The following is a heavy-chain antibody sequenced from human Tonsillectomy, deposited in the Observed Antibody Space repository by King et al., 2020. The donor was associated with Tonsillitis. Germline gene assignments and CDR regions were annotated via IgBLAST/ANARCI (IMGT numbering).Heavy chain of an antibody. J-gene: IGHJ3*02. CDR3: ARGYSQYYDFWSGYSDAFDI. D-gene: IGHD3-3*01. CDR1: GYSIRSGYY. V-gene: IGHV4-38-2*02. CDR2: IYHSGST. Sequence: QLQESGPGLVKPSETLSLTCTVSGYSIRSGYYWGWIRQPPGKGLEYIGTIYHSGSTCYNPSLKSRVTISVDTSKNQFSLKLSSVTAADTAVYYCARGYSQYYDFWSGYSDAFDIWGQGTMVTVSS.